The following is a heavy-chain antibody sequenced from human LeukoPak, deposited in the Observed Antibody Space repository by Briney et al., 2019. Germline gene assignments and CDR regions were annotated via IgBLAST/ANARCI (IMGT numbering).Heavy chain of an antibody. Sequence: PSETLSLTCTVSGGSISSYYWSWIRQPPGKGLEWIGYIYYSGSTNYNPSLKSRVTISVDTSKNQFSLKLSSVTAADTAVYYCARSPYYDILTLGYYYYYMDVWGKGTTVTVSS. J-gene: IGHJ6*03. D-gene: IGHD3-9*01. CDR1: GGSISSYY. CDR3: ARSPYYDILTLGYYYYYMDV. V-gene: IGHV4-59*08. CDR2: IYYSGST.